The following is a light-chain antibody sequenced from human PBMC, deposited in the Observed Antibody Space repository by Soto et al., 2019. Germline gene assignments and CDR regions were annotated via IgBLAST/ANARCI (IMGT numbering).Light chain of an antibody. V-gene: IGKV3-20*01. CDR3: QHYGYPQWT. J-gene: IGKJ1*01. CDR2: GVS. CDR1: QTGSNSY. Sequence: IVLTQSPGTLSWSPGERATLSCRASQTGSNSYSAWYQQKSGQAPRLLIYGVSTRATGIPDRFSGSGSGTEFALTISRLEPEDFAVYICQHYGYPQWTFGPGTKVEIK.